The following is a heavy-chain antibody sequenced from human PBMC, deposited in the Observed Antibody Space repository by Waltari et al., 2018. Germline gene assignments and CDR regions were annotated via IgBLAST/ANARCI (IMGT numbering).Heavy chain of an antibody. V-gene: IGHV3-23*01. CDR2: ISGSGGST. CDR1: GFTFSSYA. J-gene: IGHJ6*02. CDR3: ARLPGTSHYGMDV. D-gene: IGHD3-10*01. Sequence: EVQLLESGGGLVQPGGSLRLSCAASGFTFSSYAMSWVRQAPGKGLEWISVISGSGGSTYYADSVRGRFTISRDKSKNTLYLQMNTLSADDTAVYYCARLPGTSHYGMDVWGQGTTVTVSS.